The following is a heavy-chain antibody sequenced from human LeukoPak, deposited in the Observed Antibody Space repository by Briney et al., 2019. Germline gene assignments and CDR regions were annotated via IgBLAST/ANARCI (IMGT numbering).Heavy chain of an antibody. J-gene: IGHJ5*02. CDR3: ASFGSGWSGGFDP. Sequence: PSEPLSLTCTVSGGSISSYYWSWIRQPPGKGLEWIGYIYYSGSTNYHPSLKSRVTISVDTSKNQFSLKLSSVTAADTAVYYCASFGSGWSGGFDPWGQGTLVTVSS. CDR2: IYYSGST. CDR1: GGSISSYY. D-gene: IGHD6-19*01. V-gene: IGHV4-59*01.